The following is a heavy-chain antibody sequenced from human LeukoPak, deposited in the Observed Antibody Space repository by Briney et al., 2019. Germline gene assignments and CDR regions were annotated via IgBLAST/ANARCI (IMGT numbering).Heavy chain of an antibody. CDR1: GGSTSSYY. CDR2: IYYSGST. CDR3: ASDFGY. J-gene: IGHJ4*02. Sequence: SETLSLTCTFSGGSTSSYYWSWIRQPPGKGLEWIGYIYYSGSTNYNPSLKSRVTISVDTSKNQFSLKLTSVTAADTAVYYGASDFGYWGQGTLVTVSS. D-gene: IGHD3-10*01. V-gene: IGHV4-59*12.